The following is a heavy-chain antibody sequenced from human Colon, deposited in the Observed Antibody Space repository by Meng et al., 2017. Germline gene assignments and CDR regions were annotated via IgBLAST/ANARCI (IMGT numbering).Heavy chain of an antibody. V-gene: IGHV2-5*02. CDR2: IFWDDDK. D-gene: IGHD3-10*01. Sequence: HNTLKESGPTLVKPTQTLTLTCTFSGFSLSTGGVGVGWIRQPPGKALEWLAIIFWDDDKRYSPSLKSRLTITKDTSKNQVVLTMTNMDPVDTATYYCAHTVWFGGQNWFDPWGQGTLVTVSS. J-gene: IGHJ5*02. CDR1: GFSLSTGGVG. CDR3: AHTVWFGGQNWFDP.